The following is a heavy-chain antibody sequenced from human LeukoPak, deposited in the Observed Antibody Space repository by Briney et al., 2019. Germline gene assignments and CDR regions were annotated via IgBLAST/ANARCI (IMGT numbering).Heavy chain of an antibody. D-gene: IGHD1-26*01. Sequence: PAGGSLRLSCAASGFTFSSYAMSWVRQAPGKGLEWVSVIYSGGSTYYADSVMGRFTISRHNSKNTLYLQMNSLRAEDTAVYYCAREVLVGATTYAFDIWGQGTMVTVSS. CDR2: IYSGGST. J-gene: IGHJ3*02. CDR1: GFTFSSYA. V-gene: IGHV3-53*04. CDR3: AREVLVGATTYAFDI.